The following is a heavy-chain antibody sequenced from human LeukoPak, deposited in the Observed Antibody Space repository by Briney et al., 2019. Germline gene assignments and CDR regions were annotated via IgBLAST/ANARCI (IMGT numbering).Heavy chain of an antibody. D-gene: IGHD5-24*01. CDR1: GFIFSSYG. CDR2: IQYDGTKE. CDR3: AKDGLGYTNYYSYHYMDV. Sequence: PGGSLRLSCTTSGFIFSSYGTHWVRQAPGKGLEWVTLIQYDGTKEYYADSVKGRFAVSRDISKNTLYLQMNNVRPEDTAVYYCAKDGLGYTNYYSYHYMDVWGKGTTVTASS. V-gene: IGHV3-30*02. J-gene: IGHJ6*03.